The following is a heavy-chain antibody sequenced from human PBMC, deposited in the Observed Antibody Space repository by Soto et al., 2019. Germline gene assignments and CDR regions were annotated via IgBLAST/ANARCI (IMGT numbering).Heavy chain of an antibody. CDR1: GGIFNSFT. CDR2: IIPTLGVS. Sequence: QVQLVQSGAEVKKPGSSVKVSCKASGGIFNSFTINWVRQAPGQGLEWMGRIIPTLGVSNYAQKFQGRVTITADKATSPAYMELRSLRSEDTAAYYCASGCRLDKDSNTCYADYYYYIMDVWGQGTTVTVSS. CDR3: ASGCRLDKDSNTCYADYYYYIMDV. V-gene: IGHV1-69*02. D-gene: IGHD2-2*01. J-gene: IGHJ6*02.